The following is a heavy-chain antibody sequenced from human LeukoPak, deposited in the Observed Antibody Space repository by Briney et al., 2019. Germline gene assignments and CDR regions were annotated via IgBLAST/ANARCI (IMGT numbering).Heavy chain of an antibody. Sequence: SETLSLTCTVSGGSISSYYWSWIRQPPGKGLEWIGYIYYSGSTNYNPSLKSRVTISVDTSKNQFSLKLSSVTAADTAVYYCARDRGVIKSYYYCYYMDVWGKGTTVTISS. D-gene: IGHD3-10*01. V-gene: IGHV4-59*12. CDR2: IYYSGST. CDR1: GGSISSYY. J-gene: IGHJ6*03. CDR3: ARDRGVIKSYYYCYYMDV.